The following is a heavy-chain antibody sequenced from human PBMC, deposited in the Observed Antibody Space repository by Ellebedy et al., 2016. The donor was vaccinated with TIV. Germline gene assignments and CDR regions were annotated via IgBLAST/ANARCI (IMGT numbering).Heavy chain of an antibody. Sequence: ASVKVSXXASGYTFTSYYMHWVRQAPGQGLEWMGIIKPSGGSTSYAQKFQGRVTMTRDTSTSTVYMELSSLRSEDTAVYYCAREAVAATSLGTNWFDSWGQGTLVTVSS. CDR2: IKPSGGST. J-gene: IGHJ5*01. D-gene: IGHD2-15*01. CDR3: AREAVAATSLGTNWFDS. V-gene: IGHV1-46*01. CDR1: GYTFTSYY.